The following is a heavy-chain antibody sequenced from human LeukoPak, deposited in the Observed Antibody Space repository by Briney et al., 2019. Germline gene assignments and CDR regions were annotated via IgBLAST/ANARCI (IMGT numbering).Heavy chain of an antibody. CDR3: ASEYCTSTSCSTLGPDDAFDF. Sequence: GGSLRLSCAASGFTFSSYSMNWVRQAPGKGLEWVSSISSSSSYIYYADSVRGRFTLSRDNAKNSLYLQMHSLGAEDTAVYYCASEYCTSTSCSTLGPDDAFDFWGQGTMVTVSS. D-gene: IGHD2-2*02. V-gene: IGHV3-21*01. J-gene: IGHJ3*01. CDR2: ISSSSSYI. CDR1: GFTFSSYS.